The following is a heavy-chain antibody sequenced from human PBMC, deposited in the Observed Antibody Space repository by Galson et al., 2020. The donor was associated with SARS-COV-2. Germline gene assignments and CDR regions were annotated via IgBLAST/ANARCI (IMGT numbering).Heavy chain of an antibody. CDR3: ARGHQGVVASSCLGVGPVYSYYYMDV. CDR2: INFGEAT. J-gene: IGHJ6*03. Sequence: SETLSLTCDVYGGSFSGYPCTWIRQAPAKGLGWIGEINFGEATKYSPSLSSRLTLSVDTSTNQFSLKLTSANASDTALYFCARGHQGVVASSCLGVGPVYSYYYMDVWGRGTTVTVSS. V-gene: IGHV4-34*01. CDR1: GGSFSGYP. D-gene: IGHD2-15*01.